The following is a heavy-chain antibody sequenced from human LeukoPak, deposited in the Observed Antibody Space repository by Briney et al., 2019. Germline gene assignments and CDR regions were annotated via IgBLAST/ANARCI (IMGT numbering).Heavy chain of an antibody. J-gene: IGHJ4*02. CDR1: GFTFSSYW. D-gene: IGHD4-23*01. CDR3: ARDDFDYGGNSQTDY. CDR2: INSDGSST. Sequence: PGGSLRLSCAASGFTFSSYWMHWVRQAPGKGLVWVSRINSDGSSTSYADSVKGRFTISRDNAKNTLYLQMNSLRAEDTAVYYCARDDFDYGGNSQTDYWGQGTLVTVSS. V-gene: IGHV3-74*01.